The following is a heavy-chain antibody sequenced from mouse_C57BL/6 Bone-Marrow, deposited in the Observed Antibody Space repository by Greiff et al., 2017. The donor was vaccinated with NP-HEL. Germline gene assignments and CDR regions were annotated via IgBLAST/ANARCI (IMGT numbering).Heavy chain of an antibody. D-gene: IGHD2-1*01. CDR2: IHPNSGST. Sequence: QVQLQQPGAELVKPGASVKLSCTASGYTFTSYWMHWVKQRPGQGLEWIGMIHPNSGSTNYNEKFKSKATLTVDKSSSTAYMQLSSLTSEDSAVYYCARGGGNFYYYAMDYWGQGTSVTVSS. V-gene: IGHV1-64*01. CDR3: ARGGGNFYYYAMDY. J-gene: IGHJ4*01. CDR1: GYTFTSYW.